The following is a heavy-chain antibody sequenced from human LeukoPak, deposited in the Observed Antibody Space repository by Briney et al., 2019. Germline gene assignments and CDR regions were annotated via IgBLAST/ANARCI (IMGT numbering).Heavy chain of an antibody. Sequence: GGSLRLSCAASGFTFSSYWMSWVRQAPGKGLEWVANIKQDGSEKYYVDSVKGRFTISRDNAKNSLYLQMDSLTAEDTAVYYCTRKGSQWDFLVDYWGQGTRVTVSP. CDR1: GFTFSSYW. D-gene: IGHD1-26*01. CDR2: IKQDGSEK. J-gene: IGHJ4*02. V-gene: IGHV3-7*01. CDR3: TRKGSQWDFLVDY.